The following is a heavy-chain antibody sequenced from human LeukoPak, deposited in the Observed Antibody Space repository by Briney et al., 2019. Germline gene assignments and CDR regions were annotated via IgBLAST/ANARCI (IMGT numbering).Heavy chain of an antibody. CDR2: ISPYNGNT. Sequence: ASVKVSCKASGYTFTIYGINWVRQAPGQGLEWMGWISPYNGNTNYAQKFQGRVTMTRDTSISTAYMELSRLRSDDTAVYHCARVDTAMVTVGAFDIWGQGTMVTVSS. CDR1: GYTFTIYG. D-gene: IGHD5-18*01. J-gene: IGHJ3*02. CDR3: ARVDTAMVTVGAFDI. V-gene: IGHV1-18*01.